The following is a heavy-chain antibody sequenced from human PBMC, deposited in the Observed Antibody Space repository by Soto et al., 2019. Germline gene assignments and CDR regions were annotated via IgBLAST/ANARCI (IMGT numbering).Heavy chain of an antibody. CDR1: GFTFSSYG. CDR3: AKGLGELSHWFDP. D-gene: IGHD3-10*01. V-gene: IGHV3-30*18. J-gene: IGHJ5*02. Sequence: QVQLVESGGGVVQPGRSLRLSCAASGFTFSSYGMHWVRQAPGKGLEWVAVISYDGSNKYYADSVKGRFTISRDNSKNTLYLQMNSLRAEDTAVYYCAKGLGELSHWFDPWGQGTLVTVSS. CDR2: ISYDGSNK.